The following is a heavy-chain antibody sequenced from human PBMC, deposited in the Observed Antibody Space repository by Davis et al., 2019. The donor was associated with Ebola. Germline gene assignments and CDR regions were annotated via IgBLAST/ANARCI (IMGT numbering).Heavy chain of an antibody. V-gene: IGHV4-59*01. CDR3: ARLDSSGLDDAFDI. J-gene: IGHJ3*02. D-gene: IGHD3-22*01. CDR1: GGSISSYY. CDR2: ISYSGST. Sequence: GSLRLSCTVSGGSISSYYLSWIRQPPGKGLAWLGYISYSGSTNYHPSLKSRVTISVDTSKNQFSLKLSSVTAADTAVYYCARLDSSGLDDAFDIWGQGTMVTVSS.